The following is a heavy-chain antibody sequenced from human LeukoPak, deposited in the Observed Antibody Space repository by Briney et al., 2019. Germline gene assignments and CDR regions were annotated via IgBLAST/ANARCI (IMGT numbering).Heavy chain of an antibody. V-gene: IGHV3-74*01. CDR2: INSDGSWT. CDR1: GNYW. J-gene: IGHJ4*02. Sequence: GGSLRLSCAASGNYWMHWVRQAPGKGLVWVSHINSDGSWTGYADSVKGRFTISKDNAKNTVYLQMNNLRAEDTAVYYCVSFYETNWGRGTLVAVSS. CDR3: VSFYETN. D-gene: IGHD2-2*01.